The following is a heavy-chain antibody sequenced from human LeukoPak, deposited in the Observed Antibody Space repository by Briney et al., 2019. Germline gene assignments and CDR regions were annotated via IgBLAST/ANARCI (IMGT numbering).Heavy chain of an antibody. CDR3: AAGITMVRGVINYFDY. CDR1: GYSFTSYW. J-gene: IGHJ4*02. Sequence: GESLQISCKGSGYSFTSYWIGWVRQMPGKGLEWMGIIYPGDSDTRCSPSFQGQVTISADKSISTAYLQWSSLKASDTAMYYCAAGITMVRGVINYFDYWGQGTLVTVSS. CDR2: IYPGDSDT. V-gene: IGHV5-51*01. D-gene: IGHD3-10*01.